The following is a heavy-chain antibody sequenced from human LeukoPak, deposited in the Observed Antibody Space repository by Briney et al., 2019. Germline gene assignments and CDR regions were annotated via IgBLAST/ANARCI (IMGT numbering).Heavy chain of an antibody. Sequence: GGSLRLSCVASGFTFSNHWMSWVRQAPGKGLEWVADIKQGGSEKNYVDSVKGRFTISRDNAETSLYLQMNSLRVEDTAVYYCARGPHYGSRSDYLDYWGQGTLVTVSS. CDR3: ARGPHYGSRSDYLDY. CDR1: GFTFSNHW. CDR2: IKQGGSEK. J-gene: IGHJ4*02. V-gene: IGHV3-7*01. D-gene: IGHD3-10*01.